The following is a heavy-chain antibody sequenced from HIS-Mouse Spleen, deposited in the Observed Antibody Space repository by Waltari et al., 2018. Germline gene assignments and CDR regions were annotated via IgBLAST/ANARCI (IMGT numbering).Heavy chain of an antibody. D-gene: IGHD3-22*01. J-gene: IGHJ4*02. CDR3: ARGRGYYDSSGYWVDY. CDR2: IYYSGRT. V-gene: IGHV4-39*07. Sequence: QLQLQESGPGLVKPSETLSLTCTVSGGSISSSSYYWGWIRQPPGKGLEWIGSIYYSGRTDSNPSLKSRVTISVETSKNQFSLKLSSVTAADTAVYYCARGRGYYDSSGYWVDYWGQGTLVTVSS. CDR1: GGSISSSSYY.